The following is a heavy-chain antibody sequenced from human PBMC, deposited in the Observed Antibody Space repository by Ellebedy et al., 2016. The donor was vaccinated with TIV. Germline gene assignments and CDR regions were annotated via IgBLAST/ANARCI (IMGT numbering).Heavy chain of an antibody. J-gene: IGHJ5*02. Sequence: GESLKISCKTSGYSFSYYWINWVRHVPGKGLEWMGIIYPGDSETKYNPSLQGQVTISADRSISTAYLQWSSLKASDTAMYYCARGGDVGGRGWFDTWGQGTLVTVSS. CDR2: IYPGDSET. CDR1: GYSFSYYW. V-gene: IGHV5-51*01. D-gene: IGHD1-26*01. CDR3: ARGGDVGGRGWFDT.